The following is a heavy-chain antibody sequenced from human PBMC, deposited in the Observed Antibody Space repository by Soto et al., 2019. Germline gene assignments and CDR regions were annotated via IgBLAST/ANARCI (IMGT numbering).Heavy chain of an antibody. CDR3: ASEGAGNVTQLRGVEPGAFDV. D-gene: IGHD3-10*01. J-gene: IGHJ3*01. Sequence: PGGSLRLSCAASGFTFTDACMNWVRQAPGKGLGWVGRIKSKTQGGTTDHAAPGKGRLAISRDDSKNTVHLKMDGLPTEDTAVYYCASEGAGNVTQLRGVEPGAFDVWGQGTLVTVSS. V-gene: IGHV3-15*07. CDR1: GFTFTDAC. CDR2: IKSKTQGGTT.